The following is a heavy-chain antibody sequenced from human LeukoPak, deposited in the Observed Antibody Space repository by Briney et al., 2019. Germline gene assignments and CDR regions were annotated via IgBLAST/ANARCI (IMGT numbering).Heavy chain of an antibody. D-gene: IGHD6-6*01. V-gene: IGHV3-7*01. CDR3: ARIGYSSSSFDY. Sequence: PGGSLRLSCAASGFTFNAYWMTWVRQAPGKGLELVANIKEDGSTKYYLDSLEGRFTISRDNAKNSVYLQMNNLRAEDTAVYYCARIGYSSSSFDYWGQGTLVTVSS. CDR1: GFTFNAYW. J-gene: IGHJ4*02. CDR2: IKEDGSTK.